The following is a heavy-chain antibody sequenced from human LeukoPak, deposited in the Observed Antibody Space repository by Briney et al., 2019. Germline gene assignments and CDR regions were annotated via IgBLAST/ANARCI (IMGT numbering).Heavy chain of an antibody. D-gene: IGHD4-17*01. J-gene: IGHJ4*02. Sequence: SVKVSCKASGYTFNTYGITWVRQAPGQGLEWMGGIIPIFGTANYAQKFQGRVTITADESTSTAYMELSSLRSEDTAVYYCATSKDYGDYDLDYWGQGTLVTVSS. CDR3: ATSKDYGDYDLDY. CDR1: GYTFNTYG. CDR2: IIPIFGTA. V-gene: IGHV1-69*01.